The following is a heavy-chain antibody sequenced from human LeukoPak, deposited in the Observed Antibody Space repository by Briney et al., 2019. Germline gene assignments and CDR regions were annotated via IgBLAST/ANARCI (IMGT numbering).Heavy chain of an antibody. Sequence: SETLSLTCTVSGGSISSYYWSWIRQPAGKGLEWIGRIYTRGSTNYNPSLKSRVTMSVDTSKNQFSLKLSSVTAADTAVYYCAREVVVVAATYYYYYMDVWGKGTTVTVSS. CDR2: IYTRGST. V-gene: IGHV4-4*07. CDR1: GGSISSYY. D-gene: IGHD2-15*01. J-gene: IGHJ6*03. CDR3: AREVVVVAATYYYYYMDV.